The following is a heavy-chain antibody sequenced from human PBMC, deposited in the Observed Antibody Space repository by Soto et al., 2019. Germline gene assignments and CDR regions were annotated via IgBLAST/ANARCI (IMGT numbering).Heavy chain of an antibody. D-gene: IGHD2-21*02. CDR3: AKDLLPYCGGDCYSGSYGMDV. J-gene: IGHJ6*02. V-gene: IGHV3-23*01. Sequence: GGSLRLSCAASGFTVSTYAMSWVRQAPGKGLEWVSAISGRDDRTNYADSVKGRFTISRDKSKNTLDLQMNSLRAEDTAIYYCAKDLLPYCGGDCYSGSYGMDVCGQGTTVTVSS. CDR2: ISGRDDRT. CDR1: GFTVSTYA.